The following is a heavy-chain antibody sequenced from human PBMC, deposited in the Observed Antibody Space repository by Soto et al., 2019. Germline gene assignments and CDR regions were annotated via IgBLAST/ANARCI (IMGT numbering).Heavy chain of an antibody. V-gene: IGHV4-59*01. CDR3: ATGLPSGSQLPCYNHYGRDV. Sequence: SETLSLTCTVSGGSISSYYWSWIRQPPGKGLEWIGYIYYSGSTNYNPSLKSRVTISGDASKSQFSLNLTSVTAADTAVYYRATGLPSGSQLPCYNHYGRDVCGQGTTVAASS. J-gene: IGHJ6*01. CDR2: IYYSGST. D-gene: IGHD1-26*01. CDR1: GGSISSYY.